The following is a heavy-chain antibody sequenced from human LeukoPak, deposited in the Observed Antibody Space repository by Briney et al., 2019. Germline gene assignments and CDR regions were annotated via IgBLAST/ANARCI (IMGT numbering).Heavy chain of an antibody. D-gene: IGHD1-1*01. CDR2: ISSSGSTI. J-gene: IGHJ4*02. CDR3: ARFDWNYVGY. CDR1: GFTFSSYE. Sequence: GGSLRLSCAASGFTFSSYEMNWVRQAPGKGLEWVSYISSSGSTIYYADSVKGRFTISRDNAKNSLYLQMNSLRAEDTAVYYCARFDWNYVGYWGQGTLVTVSS. V-gene: IGHV3-48*03.